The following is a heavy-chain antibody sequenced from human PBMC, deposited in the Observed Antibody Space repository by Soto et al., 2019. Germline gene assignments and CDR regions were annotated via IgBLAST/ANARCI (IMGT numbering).Heavy chain of an antibody. CDR3: ARPLRDRNFNLGLAV. CDR1: GGTFSKYA. J-gene: IGHJ6*02. Sequence: QVQLVQSGAELKKPGSSVKVSCKASGGTFSKYAISWVRQAPGQGLEWLVGIIPMFGTPNYAQKFQGRVTISADESTTTAYLELSSLRSADTAVYLCARPLRDRNFNLGLAVWGQGTTVTVSS. V-gene: IGHV1-69*01. CDR2: IIPMFGTP. D-gene: IGHD3-22*01.